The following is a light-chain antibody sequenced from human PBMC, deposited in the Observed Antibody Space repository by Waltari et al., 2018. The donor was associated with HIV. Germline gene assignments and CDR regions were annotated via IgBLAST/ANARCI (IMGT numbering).Light chain of an antibody. V-gene: IGLV1-51*01. CDR2: DNN. Sequence: QPVLTQPPSVSAAPGRSVTIPCSGRTTNIETNYVSWYQQIPGTAPKLLIYDNNKRPSGIPERFSGSKSATSATLGITGLQTGDEAEYFCGTWDSSLNTPVFGGGSRLTVL. J-gene: IGLJ2*01. CDR3: GTWDSSLNTPV. CDR1: TTNIETNY.